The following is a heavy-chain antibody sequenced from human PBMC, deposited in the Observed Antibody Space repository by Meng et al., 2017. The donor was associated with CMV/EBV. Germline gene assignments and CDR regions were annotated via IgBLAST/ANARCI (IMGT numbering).Heavy chain of an antibody. J-gene: IGHJ3*02. V-gene: IGHV6-1*01. CDR3: ARDGLAIVVVPAAIRGSGWANGAFDI. D-gene: IGHD2-2*03. CDR1: GDSVSSTSAA. Sequence: SQTLSLTCAISGDSVSSTSAAWNWIRQSPSRGLEWLGRTYYRSKWYNDYAVSVKSRITINPDTSKNQFSLQLNSVTPEDTAVYYCARDGLAIVVVPAAIRGSGWANGAFDIWGQGTMVTVSS. CDR2: TYYRSKWYN.